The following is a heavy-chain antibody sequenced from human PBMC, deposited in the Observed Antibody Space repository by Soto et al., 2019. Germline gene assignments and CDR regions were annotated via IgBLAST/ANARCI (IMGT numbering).Heavy chain of an antibody. D-gene: IGHD3-16*01. V-gene: IGHV4-59*08. J-gene: IGHJ4*02. CDR3: ARLWGWPVDY. Sequence: QVQLQESGPGLVKPSETLSLTCTVSGGSISSYYWSWIRQPPGKGLEWSGHIYYSGSTNHNPSLKSRVTISVDTSKNQFSLKLSSVTATDTALYYCARLWGWPVDYWGQGTLVTVSS. CDR2: IYYSGST. CDR1: GGSISSYY.